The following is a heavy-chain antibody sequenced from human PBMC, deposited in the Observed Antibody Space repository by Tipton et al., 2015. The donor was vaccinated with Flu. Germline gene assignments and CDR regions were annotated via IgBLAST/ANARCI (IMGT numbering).Heavy chain of an antibody. CDR1: GFTFREYA. D-gene: IGHD1-26*01. CDR2: VSWDGHST. CDR3: AKPQVVGTLNQPEFDS. Sequence: GSLRLSCAASGFTFREYAMHWVRQVPGKGLEWVSLVSWDGHSTYYADSVKGRFTISRDNSKNSLYLQMNSLRPEDSAVYYCAKPQVVGTLNQPEFDSWGQGTLVTVSS. J-gene: IGHJ4*02. V-gene: IGHV3-43D*04.